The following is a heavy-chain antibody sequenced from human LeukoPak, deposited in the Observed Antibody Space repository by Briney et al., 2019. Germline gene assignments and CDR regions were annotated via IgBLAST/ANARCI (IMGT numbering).Heavy chain of an antibody. CDR1: GFTFSSYW. D-gene: IGHD3-22*01. V-gene: IGHV3-23*01. Sequence: GGSLRLSCAASGFTFSSYWMSWVRQAPGKGLEWVSAISGSGGSTYYADSVKGRFTISRDNSKNTLYLQMNSLRAEDTAVYYCAKAGDDSSGYYYLNSFDYWGQGTLVTVSS. J-gene: IGHJ4*02. CDR2: ISGSGGST. CDR3: AKAGDDSSGYYYLNSFDY.